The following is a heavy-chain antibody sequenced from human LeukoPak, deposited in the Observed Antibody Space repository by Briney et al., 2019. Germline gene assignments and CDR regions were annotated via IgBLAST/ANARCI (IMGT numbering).Heavy chain of an antibody. CDR2: SYYSGST. CDR3: ARAILTPSGYVWHFDL. CDR1: GGSINSGDYY. Sequence: SETLSLTCTASGGSINSGDYYWSWIRQHPEKGLEWIGYSYYSGSTYCNPSLNSRATIPVDTSKNQFSLRLSSVTAADTAVYYCARAILTPSGYVWHFDLWGRGTLVTVSS. J-gene: IGHJ2*01. V-gene: IGHV4-31*03. D-gene: IGHD3-3*01.